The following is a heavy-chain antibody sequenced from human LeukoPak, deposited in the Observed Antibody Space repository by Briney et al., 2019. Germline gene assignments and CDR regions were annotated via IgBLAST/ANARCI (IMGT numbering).Heavy chain of an antibody. Sequence: GGSLRLSCAASGFPFSSYWMHWVRQVPGKGLLWVSRINSDGSATIYADSVRGRFTISRDNTKNTLYLQMSSLRVEDTAVYYCARGRPHGNDYWGQGTLVTVSS. J-gene: IGHJ4*02. CDR2: INSDGSAT. CDR3: ARGRPHGNDY. V-gene: IGHV3-74*01. D-gene: IGHD4-23*01. CDR1: GFPFSSYW.